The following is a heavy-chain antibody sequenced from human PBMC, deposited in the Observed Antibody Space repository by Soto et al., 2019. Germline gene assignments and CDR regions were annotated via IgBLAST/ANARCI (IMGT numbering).Heavy chain of an antibody. V-gene: IGHV4-34*12. CDR3: ARDYYDSSGDDI. CDR1: GASLGGFH. Sequence: SETLSLTCAIYGASLGGFHWTWLRQAPGKGLEWIGELIHGGSTNYNPSLKSRVSFSLDTSKNQFSLKLSSVTAADTAVYYCARDYYDSSGDDIWGKGTMVTVS. J-gene: IGHJ3*02. D-gene: IGHD3-22*01. CDR2: LIHGGST.